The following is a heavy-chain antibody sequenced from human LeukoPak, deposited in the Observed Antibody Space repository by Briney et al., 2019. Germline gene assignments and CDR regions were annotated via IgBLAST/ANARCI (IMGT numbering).Heavy chain of an antibody. V-gene: IGHV3-7*01. D-gene: IGHD1/OR15-1a*01. CDR2: IYQDGSKK. CDR1: GFSFSSYW. Sequence: PGGSLRLSCAASGFSFSSYWMSWVRQAPGKGLEWVANIYQDGSKKYFVDSVEGRFTISRDNAKDSLYLQMNSLRAEDTAVYYCASTNSLDYWGQGTLVIVSS. J-gene: IGHJ4*02. CDR3: ASTNSLDY.